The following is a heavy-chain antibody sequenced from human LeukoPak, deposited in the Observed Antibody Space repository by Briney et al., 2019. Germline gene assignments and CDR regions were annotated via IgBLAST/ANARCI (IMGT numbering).Heavy chain of an antibody. CDR3: ARDGDYDHFGGYYYMDV. V-gene: IGHV1-24*01. CDR1: GYTLTELS. D-gene: IGHD3-3*01. Sequence: ASVKVSCKVSGYTLTELSMHWVRQAPGKGLEWMGGFDPEDGETIYAQKFQGRVTITTDESTSTAYMELSSLRSEDTAVYYCARDGDYDHFGGYYYMDVWGKGTTVTVSS. J-gene: IGHJ6*03. CDR2: FDPEDGET.